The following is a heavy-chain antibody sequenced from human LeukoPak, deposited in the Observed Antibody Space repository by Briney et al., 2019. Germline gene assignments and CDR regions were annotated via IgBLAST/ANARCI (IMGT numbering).Heavy chain of an antibody. CDR2: ISGSGGST. Sequence: GGSLRLSCAASGFTFSSYAMSWVRQAPGKGLEWVSAISGSGGSTYYADSVKGRFTISRDNSKNTLYLQMNSLRAEDTAVYYCAKARSGHYYYYGTDVWGQGTTVTVSS. J-gene: IGHJ6*02. V-gene: IGHV3-23*01. CDR1: GFTFSSYA. D-gene: IGHD7-27*01. CDR3: AKARSGHYYYYGTDV.